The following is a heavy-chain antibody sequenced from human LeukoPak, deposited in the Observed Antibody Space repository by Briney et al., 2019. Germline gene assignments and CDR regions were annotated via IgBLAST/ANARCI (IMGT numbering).Heavy chain of an antibody. D-gene: IGHD3-3*01. CDR1: GGSISSYH. Sequence: SETLSLTCTVSGGSISSYHWIWIRQPPGKGLEWIGYIHYSGSTNYSPSLKSRVTTSVDTSKKQFSLKLSSVTAADTAVYYCASGYYDFWSGYYHGFDYWGQGTLVTVSS. CDR3: ASGYYDFWSGYYHGFDY. V-gene: IGHV4-59*01. CDR2: IHYSGST. J-gene: IGHJ4*02.